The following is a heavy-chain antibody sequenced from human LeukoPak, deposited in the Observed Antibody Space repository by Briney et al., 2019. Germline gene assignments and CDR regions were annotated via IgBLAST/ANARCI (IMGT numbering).Heavy chain of an antibody. CDR1: GYTFTGSY. Sequence: GASVKVSCKASGYTFTGSYMHWVRQAPGQGLEWMGWINPNSGGTNYAQKFQGRVTMTRDTSISTACMELSRLKSDDTAFYYCAKYYYDSYEGYYFDYWGQGTLVTVSS. V-gene: IGHV1-2*02. CDR3: AKYYYDSYEGYYFDY. J-gene: IGHJ4*02. CDR2: INPNSGGT. D-gene: IGHD3-22*01.